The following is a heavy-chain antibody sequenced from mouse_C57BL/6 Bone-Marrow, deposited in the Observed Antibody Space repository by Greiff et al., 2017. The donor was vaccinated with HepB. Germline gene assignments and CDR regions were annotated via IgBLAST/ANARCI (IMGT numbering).Heavy chain of an antibody. Sequence: QVQLQQPGAELVMPGASVKLSCKASGYTFTSYWMHWVKQRPGQGLEWIGEIDPSDSYTNNNQKFKGKSKLTVDKSSSNAYMQLSSLTSEDSAVYYCARGGLTGTLYWYFDVWGTGTTVTVSS. CDR2: IDPSDSYT. CDR3: ARGGLTGTLYWYFDV. J-gene: IGHJ1*03. CDR1: GYTFTSYW. D-gene: IGHD4-1*01. V-gene: IGHV1-69*01.